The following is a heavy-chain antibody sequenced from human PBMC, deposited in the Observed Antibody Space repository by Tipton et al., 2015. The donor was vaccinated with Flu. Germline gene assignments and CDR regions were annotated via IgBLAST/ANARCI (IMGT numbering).Heavy chain of an antibody. J-gene: IGHJ4*02. Sequence: SLRLSCAASGFTFSSYAMSWVRQAPGKGLEWVSGISATSGSTYYADSVKGRFTISRDNAKNSLFLDMNNLGAEDTALYYCARGSQLGRFFDYWGQGARVTVSS. CDR1: GFTFSSYA. CDR3: ARGSQLGRFFDY. V-gene: IGHV3-23*01. CDR2: ISATSGST. D-gene: IGHD1-1*01.